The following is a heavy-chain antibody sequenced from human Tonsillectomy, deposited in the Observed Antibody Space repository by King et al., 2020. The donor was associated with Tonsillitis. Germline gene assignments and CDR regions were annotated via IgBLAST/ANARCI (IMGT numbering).Heavy chain of an antibody. CDR3: TTPGSVYGSSYDY. Sequence: VQLVESGGGLVQPGGSLKLSCAASGFTFSGSAMHWVRQASGKGLEWVGRIRSKANSYATAYAASVKGRITISRDDSKNTAYLQMNSLKTEDTAVYYCTTPGSVYGSSYDYWGQGTLVTVSS. CDR2: IRSKANSYAT. CDR1: GFTFSGSA. V-gene: IGHV3-73*02. J-gene: IGHJ4*02. D-gene: IGHD6-6*01.